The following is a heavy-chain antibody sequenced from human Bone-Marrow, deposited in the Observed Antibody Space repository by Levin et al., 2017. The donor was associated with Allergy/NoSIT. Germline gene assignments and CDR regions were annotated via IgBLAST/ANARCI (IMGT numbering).Heavy chain of an antibody. Sequence: ASVKVSCKASGYTFTSYGISWVRQAPGQGLEWMGWISAYNGNTNYAQKLQGRVTMTTDTSTSTAYMELRSLRSDDTAVYYCARVPSEAIAVAGPRTRGRGWFDPWGQGTLVTVSS. V-gene: IGHV1-18*01. D-gene: IGHD6-19*01. CDR2: ISAYNGNT. CDR3: ARVPSEAIAVAGPRTRGRGWFDP. J-gene: IGHJ5*02. CDR1: GYTFTSYG.